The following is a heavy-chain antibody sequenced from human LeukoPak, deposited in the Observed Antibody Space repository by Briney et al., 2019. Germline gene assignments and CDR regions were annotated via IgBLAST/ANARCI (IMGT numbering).Heavy chain of an antibody. CDR1: GGSVSSGSYY. J-gene: IGHJ4*02. Sequence: PSETLSLTCTVSGGSVSSGSYYWSWIRQPPGKGLEWIGYIYYSGSTNYNPSLKSRVTISVDTSKNQFSPKLSSVTAADTAVYYCARLYRTAMVLDYWGQGTLVTVSS. CDR2: IYYSGST. V-gene: IGHV4-61*01. CDR3: ARLYRTAMVLDY. D-gene: IGHD5-18*01.